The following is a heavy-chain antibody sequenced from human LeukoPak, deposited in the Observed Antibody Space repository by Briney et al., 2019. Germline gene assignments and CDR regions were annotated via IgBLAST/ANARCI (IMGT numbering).Heavy chain of an antibody. CDR2: IYSGGST. Sequence: GGSLRLSCAASGFTVSSNYVSWVRQAPGKGLEWVSVIYSGGSTYYADSVKGRFTISRDNSKNTLYLQMNSLRAEDTAVYYCARESRGDAFDIWGQGTMVTVSS. D-gene: IGHD3-10*01. V-gene: IGHV3-66*01. J-gene: IGHJ3*02. CDR1: GFTVSSNY. CDR3: ARESRGDAFDI.